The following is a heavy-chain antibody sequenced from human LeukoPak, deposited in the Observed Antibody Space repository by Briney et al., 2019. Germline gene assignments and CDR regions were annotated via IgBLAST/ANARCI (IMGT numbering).Heavy chain of an antibody. Sequence: GGSLRLSCAASGFTFSSYSMNWVRQAPGKGLEWVSSISSSSSFIYYADSVKGRFTISRDDAKNSLYLQMNSLRAEDTAVYYCARDSVPLWGCDYWDHGTLVTVSS. V-gene: IGHV3-21*01. D-gene: IGHD5/OR15-5a*01. J-gene: IGHJ4*01. CDR1: GFTFSSYS. CDR2: ISSSSSFI. CDR3: ARDSVPLWGCDY.